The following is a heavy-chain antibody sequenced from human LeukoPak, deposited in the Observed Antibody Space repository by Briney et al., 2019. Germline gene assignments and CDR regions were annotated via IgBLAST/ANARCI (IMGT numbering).Heavy chain of an antibody. Sequence: GASVEVSCKTSGYTFTAYYMHWVRQAPGQGLEWMGWINPNSGGTNYAQKFQGRVTMTRDTSISTAYMELSRLRSDDTAVYYCARDRYCSGGSCFYRRGWFDPWGQGTLVTVSS. D-gene: IGHD2-15*01. J-gene: IGHJ5*02. CDR2: INPNSGGT. CDR3: ARDRYCSGGSCFYRRGWFDP. CDR1: GYTFTAYY. V-gene: IGHV1-2*02.